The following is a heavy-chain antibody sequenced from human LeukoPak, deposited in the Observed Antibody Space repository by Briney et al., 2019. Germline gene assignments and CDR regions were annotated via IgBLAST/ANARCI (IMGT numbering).Heavy chain of an antibody. J-gene: IGHJ5*02. CDR1: GYTFTGYY. D-gene: IGHD2-2*02. Sequence: ASVKVSCKASGYTFTGYYMHWVRQAPGQGLEWMGWINPNSGGTNYAQKFQGRVTMTRDTSISTAYMELSRLRSDDTAVYYCARGRAYCSSTSCYRGAWNWFDPWGQGTLVTVSS. CDR2: INPNSGGT. CDR3: ARGRAYCSSTSCYRGAWNWFDP. V-gene: IGHV1-2*02.